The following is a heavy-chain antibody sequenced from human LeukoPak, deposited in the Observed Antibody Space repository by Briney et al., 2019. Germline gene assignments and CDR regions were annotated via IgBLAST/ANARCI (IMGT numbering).Heavy chain of an antibody. Sequence: GGSLRLSCAASGFTFSSYWMHWVRQAPGKGLVWVSRINSVGSSTSYADSVKGRFTISRDNAKNTLCLQMNSLRAEDTAVYYCAKSPRGDYVDYWGQGTLVTVSS. CDR1: GFTFSSYW. J-gene: IGHJ4*02. V-gene: IGHV3-74*01. CDR3: AKSPRGDYVDY. CDR2: INSVGSST.